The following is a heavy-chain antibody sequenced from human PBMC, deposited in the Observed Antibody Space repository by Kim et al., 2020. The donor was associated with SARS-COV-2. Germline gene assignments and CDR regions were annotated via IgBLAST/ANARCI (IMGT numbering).Heavy chain of an antibody. Sequence: GGSPRLSCAASGFIFSYYGMHWVRQAPGKGLEWVALISYDGSNHYYADSVKGRFTISRDNSKNTVYLQMNSLRAEDTAVYYCAKDFGHSYGFYNYFDPWGQGTLVIVSS. D-gene: IGHD5-18*01. V-gene: IGHV3-30*18. CDR2: ISYDGSNH. J-gene: IGHJ5*02. CDR3: AKDFGHSYGFYNYFDP. CDR1: GFIFSYYG.